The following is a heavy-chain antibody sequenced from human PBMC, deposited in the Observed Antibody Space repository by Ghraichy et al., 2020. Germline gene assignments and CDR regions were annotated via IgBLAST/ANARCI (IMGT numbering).Heavy chain of an antibody. V-gene: IGHV3-30*18. CDR2: ISFDGSKK. CDR3: AKNSPFDFYYYMDV. J-gene: IGHJ6*03. CDR1: GFTFSTYD. Sequence: GGSLRLSCAASGFTFSTYDLHWVRQPPGQGLEWVALISFDGSKKHYADSVKGRFTISRNDSNSTLYLQMNSLRAGDTAMYYCAKNSPFDFYYYMDVWCKGTPVTVSS.